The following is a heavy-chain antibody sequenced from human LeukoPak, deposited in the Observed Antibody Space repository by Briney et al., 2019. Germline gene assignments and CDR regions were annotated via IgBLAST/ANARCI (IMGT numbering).Heavy chain of an antibody. CDR3: ARGREYSSSWYFSLHPQYFQH. V-gene: IGHV4-34*01. CDR2: INHSGST. J-gene: IGHJ1*01. D-gene: IGHD6-13*01. Sequence: SETLSLTCAVYGGSFSGYYWSWIRQPPGKGLEWIGEINHSGSTNYNPSLKSRITISVDTSKNQFSLKLSSVTAEDTAVYYWARGREYSSSWYFSLHPQYFQHWGQGTLVTVSS. CDR1: GGSFSGYY.